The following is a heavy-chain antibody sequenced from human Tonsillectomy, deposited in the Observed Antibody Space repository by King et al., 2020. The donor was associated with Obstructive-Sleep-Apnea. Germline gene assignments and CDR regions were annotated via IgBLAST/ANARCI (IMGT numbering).Heavy chain of an antibody. V-gene: IGHV1-8*01. CDR1: GYTFTSYD. CDR3: ARGRVSGAYYGIIDP. J-gene: IGHJ5*02. Sequence: VQRVESGAEVKKPGASVKVSCTASGYTFTSYDINWVRQAPGQGLEWVGWVNTNSGNTAYGQNFQGRVTMTRDTSISTAYMELTSLISEHTAVYYCARGRVSGAYYGIIDPWGQGPLVTLSS. CDR2: VNTNSGNT. D-gene: IGHD1-26*01.